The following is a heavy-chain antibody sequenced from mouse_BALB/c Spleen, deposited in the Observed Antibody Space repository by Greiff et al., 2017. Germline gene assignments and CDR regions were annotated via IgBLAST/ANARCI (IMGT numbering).Heavy chain of an antibody. J-gene: IGHJ1*01. Sequence: QVQLQQPGAELVKPGASVKLSCKASGYTFTSYWMHWVKQRPGQGLEWIGEINPSNGRTNYNEKFKSKATLTVGKSSSTAYMQLSSLTSEDSAVYYCARELYYYGSSRYWYCDVWGAGTTVTVSS. CDR1: GYTFTSYW. V-gene: IGHV1S81*02. D-gene: IGHD1-1*01. CDR2: INPSNGRT. CDR3: ARELYYYGSSRYWYCDV.